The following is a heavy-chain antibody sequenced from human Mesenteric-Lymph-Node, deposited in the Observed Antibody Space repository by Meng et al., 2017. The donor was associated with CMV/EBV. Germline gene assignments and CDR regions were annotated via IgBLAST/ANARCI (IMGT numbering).Heavy chain of an antibody. CDR2: ISSGGSNV. Sequence: GGSLRLSCAASGFTFSSYNIIWVRQAPGKGLEWVSHISSGGSNVHYADSVKGRFTISRDNARTSLYLQMSGLRDEDTAVYYCARAIREYGLGSYSPHYYFDYWGQGTKVTVSS. CDR1: GFTFSSYN. CDR3: ARAIREYGLGSYSPHYYFDY. V-gene: IGHV3-48*03. J-gene: IGHJ4*02. D-gene: IGHD3-10*01.